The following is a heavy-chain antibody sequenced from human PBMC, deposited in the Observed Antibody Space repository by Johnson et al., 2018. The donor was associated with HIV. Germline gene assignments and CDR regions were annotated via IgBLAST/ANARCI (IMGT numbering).Heavy chain of an antibody. J-gene: IGHJ3*01. D-gene: IGHD1-7*01. CDR2: ISTDGNNK. V-gene: IGHV3-30*18. CDR1: GFTFSTYG. Sequence: QMQLVESGGGVVQPGRSLRLSCAASGFTFSTYGMHWVRQTPGKGLEWVALISTDGNNKYYADSVKGRFTISRDNSKNTLYLQMNILSAEDTAVYYCANGRAGELLSELEREYTEFEEWGQGTMVSVSS. CDR3: ANGRAGELLSELEREYTEFEE.